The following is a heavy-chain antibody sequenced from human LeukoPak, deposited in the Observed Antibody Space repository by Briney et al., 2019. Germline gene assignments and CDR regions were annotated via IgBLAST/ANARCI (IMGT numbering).Heavy chain of an antibody. CDR2: INSDGSST. J-gene: IGHJ6*02. D-gene: IGHD3-3*01. CDR3: ARSYYDFYLAAQYYYGMDV. Sequence: QSGGSLTLSCAASGFTFSRYWMHWVRQAPGKGLVWVSRINSDGSSTSYADSVKGRFTISRDNAKNTLYLQMISLRAEDTAVYYCARSYYDFYLAAQYYYGMDVWGQGTTVTVSS. CDR1: GFTFSRYW. V-gene: IGHV3-74*01.